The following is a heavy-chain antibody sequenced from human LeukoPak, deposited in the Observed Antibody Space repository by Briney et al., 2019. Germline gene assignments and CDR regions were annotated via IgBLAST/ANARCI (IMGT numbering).Heavy chain of an antibody. CDR1: GGSFSGYY. Sequence: SETLSLTCAVYGGSFSGYYWSWIRQPPGKGLEWTGEINHSGSTNYNPSLKSRVTISVDTYKNQFSLKLSSVTAADTAVYYCARGLGMITFGGVIVRVAFDIWGQGTMVTVSS. CDR2: INHSGST. CDR3: ARGLGMITFGGVIVRVAFDI. D-gene: IGHD3-16*02. V-gene: IGHV4-34*01. J-gene: IGHJ3*02.